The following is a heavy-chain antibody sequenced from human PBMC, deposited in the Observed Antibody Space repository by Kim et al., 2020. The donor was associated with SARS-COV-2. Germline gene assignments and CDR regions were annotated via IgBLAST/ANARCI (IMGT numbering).Heavy chain of an antibody. CDR2: ISYDGSNK. V-gene: IGHV3-30*18. CDR3: AKLVGIDAFDI. CDR1: GFTFSSYG. D-gene: IGHD2-2*01. Sequence: GGSLRLSCAASGFTFSSYGMHWVRQAPGKGLEWVAVISYDGSNKYYADSVKGRFTISRDNSKNTLYLQMNSLRAEDTAVYYCAKLVGIDAFDIWGQGTMVTVSS. J-gene: IGHJ3*02.